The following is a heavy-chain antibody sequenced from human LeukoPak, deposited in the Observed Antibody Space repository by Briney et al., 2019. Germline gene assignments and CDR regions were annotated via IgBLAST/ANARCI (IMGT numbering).Heavy chain of an antibody. Sequence: GGSLRLSCAASGFTFNRHWMTWVRQAPGKGLEWVSYISSSGSTIYYADSVKGRFTISRDNAKNSLYLQMNSLRAEDTAVYYCAELGITMIGGVWGKGTTVTISS. V-gene: IGHV3-48*03. D-gene: IGHD3-10*02. CDR3: AELGITMIGGV. J-gene: IGHJ6*04. CDR2: ISSSGSTI. CDR1: GFTFNRHW.